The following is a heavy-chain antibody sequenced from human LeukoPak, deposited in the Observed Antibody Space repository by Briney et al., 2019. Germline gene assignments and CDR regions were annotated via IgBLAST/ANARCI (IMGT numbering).Heavy chain of an antibody. CDR2: TYYRSKWYT. V-gene: IGHV6-1*01. CDR1: GDSVSSNSAA. CDR3: ARLGSGSNY. D-gene: IGHD3-10*01. J-gene: IGHJ4*02. Sequence: SQTLSLTCAISGDSVSSNSAAWNWIRRSPSRGLEWLGRTYYRSKWYTEYAVSVKSLITINPDTSKNQFSLQLSSVNPEDTAVYYCARLGSGSNYWGQGTLVTVSS.